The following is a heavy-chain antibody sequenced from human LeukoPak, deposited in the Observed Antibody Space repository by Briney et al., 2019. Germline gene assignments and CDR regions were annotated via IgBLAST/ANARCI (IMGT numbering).Heavy chain of an antibody. V-gene: IGHV4-39*01. Sequence: KPSETLSLTCTVSGGSISSTTYYWGWIRQPPGKGLEWIGSSYYSGSTYYNPSLKSRVTISVDTSKNQFSLKLSSVTAADTAVYYCARLFDTSGPHFDYWGQGTLVTVSS. CDR3: ARLFDTSGPHFDY. D-gene: IGHD3-22*01. CDR1: GGSISSTTYY. J-gene: IGHJ4*02. CDR2: SYYSGST.